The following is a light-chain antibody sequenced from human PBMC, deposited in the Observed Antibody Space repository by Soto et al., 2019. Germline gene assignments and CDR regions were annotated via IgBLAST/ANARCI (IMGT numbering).Light chain of an antibody. Sequence: QSALTQPPSASGPPGQSVTISCTGTSSDVGGTNYVSWYQQHPGKAPKLMIYEVSKRPSGVPDRFSGCKSGNTASLTVSGVQAEDEADYYCSSDAGSNNWVFGGGTQLTVL. V-gene: IGLV2-8*01. CDR3: SSDAGSNNWV. CDR1: SSDVGGTNY. J-gene: IGLJ3*02. CDR2: EVS.